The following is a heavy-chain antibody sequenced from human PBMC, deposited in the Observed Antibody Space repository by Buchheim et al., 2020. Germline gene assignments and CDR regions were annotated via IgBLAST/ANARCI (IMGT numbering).Heavy chain of an antibody. D-gene: IGHD4-17*01. J-gene: IGHJ4*02. V-gene: IGHV4-31*11. CDR1: GASISSGAYH. CDR2: IYNSGST. CDR3: ARGRDYGDYDY. Sequence: QVQLQESGPGLVKPSQTLSLTCAVSGASISSGAYHWSWIRQPPGKGLEWIGYIYNSGSTHYNPSLKSRVTILVDTSKNEFSLKLSSVTVADTAVYYCARGRDYGDYDYWGQGTL.